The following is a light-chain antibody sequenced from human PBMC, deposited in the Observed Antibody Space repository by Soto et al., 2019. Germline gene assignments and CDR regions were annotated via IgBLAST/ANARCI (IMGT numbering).Light chain of an antibody. Sequence: DIQMTQSPSSVSAYVGDRVTITCRASQDIANWLAWYQQKPGKAPKLLIFAASSLQTGVPGRFSGSGSGTDFTLTISSLQPEDFAIYYCQQADSFPHTFGGGTKVEI. V-gene: IGKV1-12*01. CDR2: AAS. J-gene: IGKJ4*01. CDR1: QDIANW. CDR3: QQADSFPHT.